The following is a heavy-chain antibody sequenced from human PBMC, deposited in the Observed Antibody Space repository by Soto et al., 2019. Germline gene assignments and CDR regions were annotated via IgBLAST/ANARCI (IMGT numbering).Heavy chain of an antibody. CDR1: GYTLTTNG. D-gene: IGHD2-2*01. CDR2: ISTSSGNT. J-gene: IGHJ4*02. Sequence: SVKVTCKDSGYTLTTNGSRWVRQAAGQGLEWMGWISTSSGNTKYAQKVEGRVTMTTDTSTSTAYMELRSLRSDDTALYYCAREYCSSTSCYGVDYWGQGILVTVSS. V-gene: IGHV1-18*04. CDR3: AREYCSSTSCYGVDY.